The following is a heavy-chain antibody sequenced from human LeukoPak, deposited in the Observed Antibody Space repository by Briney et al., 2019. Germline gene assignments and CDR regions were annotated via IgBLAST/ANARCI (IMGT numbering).Heavy chain of an antibody. CDR1: GFTFNNYA. Sequence: PGGSLRLSCAASGFTFNNYAMNWVRQAPGKGLEWVSSVSGSGSNTYYADSVKGRFTISRDNSKNTLYLQMNNLRAEDTAVYYCAKDGGGWYTSGWYYFDYWGQGTLVTVSP. CDR2: VSGSGSNT. V-gene: IGHV3-23*01. D-gene: IGHD6-19*01. CDR3: AKDGGGWYTSGWYYFDY. J-gene: IGHJ4*02.